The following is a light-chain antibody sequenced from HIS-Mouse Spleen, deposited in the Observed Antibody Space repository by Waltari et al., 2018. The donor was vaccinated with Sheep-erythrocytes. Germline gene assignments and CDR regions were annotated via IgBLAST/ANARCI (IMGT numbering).Light chain of an antibody. CDR1: QRLLHSNGYNY. CDR3: MKALQHPIFT. J-gene: IGKJ3*01. V-gene: IGKV2-28*01. Sequence: DVVMIQSPLSLLVVPGEPASISSRTSQRLLHSNGYNYLYWYLQKQGQSPQLLIFLGCNRRSWVPDNSSGSRSGTDFSMKISRVEAEDVVVYYCMKALQHPIFTFGPGTKVDIK. CDR2: LGC.